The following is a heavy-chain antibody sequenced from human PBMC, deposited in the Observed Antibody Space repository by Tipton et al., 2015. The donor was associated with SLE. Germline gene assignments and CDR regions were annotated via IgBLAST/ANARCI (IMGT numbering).Heavy chain of an antibody. J-gene: IGHJ3*02. CDR3: ARRNSTSGAFDI. CDR2: ISSRSGYL. D-gene: IGHD5/OR15-5a*01. CDR1: GFTFSSYN. V-gene: IGHV3-21*04. Sequence: SLRLSCAASGFTFSSYNMNLVRQAPGKGLEWVSSISSRSGYLYFAASVRGRFTISRDRPNTRYLQMNSLRAEDTAVYYGARRNSTSGAFDIWGQGTLVTVSS.